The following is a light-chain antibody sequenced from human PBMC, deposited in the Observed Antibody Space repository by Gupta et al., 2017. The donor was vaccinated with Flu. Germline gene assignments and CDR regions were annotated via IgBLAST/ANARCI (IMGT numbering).Light chain of an antibody. CDR3: QQYNSWPWT. CDR2: GAS. CDR1: QSVSSN. J-gene: IGKJ1*01. V-gene: IGKV3-15*01. Sequence: IVLMTHPPTSSASPGERATLSCRASQSVSSNLAWYQQKPGQAPRLLIYGASTRATGIPARFSGSGSGTEFTLTISSLQSEDVAIYYCQQYNSWPWTFGQGTKVEIK.